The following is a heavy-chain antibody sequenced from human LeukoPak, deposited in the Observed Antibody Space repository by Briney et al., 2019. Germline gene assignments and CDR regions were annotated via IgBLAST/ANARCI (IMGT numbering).Heavy chain of an antibody. J-gene: IGHJ4*02. CDR3: ATLVRGSNSYYPY. Sequence: GASVRVSRKASVYPFTDYYMHWIRQARGQGLEWMGWTNPNTGDTNYPQKFQGRVTMTTDTSISTAYMDLSRLSSDDTAVYYCATLVRGSNSYYPYWGQGTLVTVSS. CDR2: TNPNTGDT. CDR1: VYPFTDYY. D-gene: IGHD3-10*01. V-gene: IGHV1-2*02.